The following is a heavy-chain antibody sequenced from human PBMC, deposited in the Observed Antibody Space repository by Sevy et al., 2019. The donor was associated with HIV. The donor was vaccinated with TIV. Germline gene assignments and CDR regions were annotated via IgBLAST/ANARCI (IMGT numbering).Heavy chain of an antibody. CDR1: GFTFSNYG. D-gene: IGHD4-17*01. CDR2: IWYDGNNK. Sequence: GGSLRLSCAASGFTFSNYGMHWVRQAPGKGLEWVAIIWYDGNNKYYADSVKGRFTISRDNSKNTLYLQMNSLRAEDTATYYCARDGYADSLGGGFDYWGQGTLVTVSS. V-gene: IGHV3-33*01. CDR3: ARDGYADSLGGGFDY. J-gene: IGHJ4*02.